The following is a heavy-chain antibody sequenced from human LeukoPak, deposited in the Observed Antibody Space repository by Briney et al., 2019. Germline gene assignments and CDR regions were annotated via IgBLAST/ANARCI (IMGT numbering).Heavy chain of an antibody. CDR2: IGGSGAGT. D-gene: IGHD3-22*01. V-gene: IGHV3-23*01. CDR1: GFTFSSSA. J-gene: IGHJ4*02. CDR3: ATTLHSGYYDLY. Sequence: GGSLRLSCAASGFTFSSSAISWVRQAPGKGLEWVSGIGGSGAGTYYAVSVKGRFTISGDNSKNTLYLQMNSLRAEDTAVYYCATTLHSGYYDLYWGQGTLVTVSS.